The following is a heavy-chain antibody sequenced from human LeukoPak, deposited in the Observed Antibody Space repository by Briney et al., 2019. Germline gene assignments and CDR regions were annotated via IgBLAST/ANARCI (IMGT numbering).Heavy chain of an antibody. Sequence: GGSLRLSCAASGFTFGDYGLNWFRQAPGKGLEWVGFIRSTAFGGTTQCAASVKGRFTISRDDSKSTAYLQMSSLKTEDTGVYYCTRGSDTVFGVSRDGFDYWGQGTLVTVSS. CDR3: TRGSDTVFGVSRDGFDY. D-gene: IGHD3-3*01. CDR2: IRSTAFGGTT. J-gene: IGHJ4*02. V-gene: IGHV3-49*03. CDR1: GFTFGDYG.